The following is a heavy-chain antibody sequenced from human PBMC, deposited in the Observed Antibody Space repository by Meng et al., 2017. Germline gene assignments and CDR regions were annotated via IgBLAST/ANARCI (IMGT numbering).Heavy chain of an antibody. J-gene: IGHJ2*01. CDR2: IYHSGST. CDR3: ARGSGYSYGFNWYVDL. Sequence: GQLQESGPGLVQPSGTLALSGAVSGGSISSSNWWSWVRQPPGKGLEWIGEIYHSGSTNYNPSLKSRVTISVDKSKNQFSLKLSSVTAADTAVYYCARGSGYSYGFNWYVDLWGRGTLVTVSS. V-gene: IGHV4-4*02. D-gene: IGHD5-18*01. CDR1: GGSISSSNW.